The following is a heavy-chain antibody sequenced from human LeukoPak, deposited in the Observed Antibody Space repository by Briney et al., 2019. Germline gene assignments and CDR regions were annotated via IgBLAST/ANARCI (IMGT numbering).Heavy chain of an antibody. CDR2: INPSGGST. V-gene: IGHV1-46*01. CDR1: GYTFTSYY. Sequence: ASVTVSCKASGYTFTSYYMHWVRQAPGQGLEWMGIINPSGGSTSYAQKFQGRVTMTRDTSTSTVYMELSSLRSEDTAVYYCARDALPSVRFGGMDVWGQGTTVTVSS. D-gene: IGHD3-10*01. CDR3: ARDALPSVRFGGMDV. J-gene: IGHJ6*02.